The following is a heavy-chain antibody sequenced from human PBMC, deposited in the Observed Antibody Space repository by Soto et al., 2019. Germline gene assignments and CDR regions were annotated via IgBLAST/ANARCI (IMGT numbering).Heavy chain of an antibody. Sequence: PGWSLRLSCVASGFSFSDYYMTWIRQAPGKGLEWVSHISDSGTSIYYADSVKGRFTISRDNANKSLYLHMNSLRVEDTAVYYCARDKAFVASGFFDPWGQGTLVTASS. CDR3: ARDKAFVASGFFDP. D-gene: IGHD3-22*01. V-gene: IGHV3-11*01. CDR1: GFSFSDYY. CDR2: ISDSGTSI. J-gene: IGHJ5*02.